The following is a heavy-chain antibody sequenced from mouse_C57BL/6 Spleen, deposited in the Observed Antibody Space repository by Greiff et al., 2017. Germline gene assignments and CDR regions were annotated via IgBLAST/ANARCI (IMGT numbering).Heavy chain of an antibody. Sequence: QVQLQQPGAELVKPGASVKLSCKASGYTFTSYWMQWVKQRPGQGLEWIGEIDPSDSYTNYNQKFKGKATLTVDTSSSTAYMQLSSLTSEDSAVXDCARRGSIATAPLDDWGQGTSVTVSS. CDR1: GYTFTSYW. V-gene: IGHV1-50*01. CDR3: ARRGSIATAPLDD. D-gene: IGHD1-2*01. CDR2: IDPSDSYT. J-gene: IGHJ4*01.